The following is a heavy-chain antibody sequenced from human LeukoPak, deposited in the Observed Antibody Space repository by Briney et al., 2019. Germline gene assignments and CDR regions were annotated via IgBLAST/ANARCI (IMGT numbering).Heavy chain of an antibody. CDR2: IYTSGST. CDR3: AREVSIFGVVRGNFDY. CDR1: GGSISSGSYY. D-gene: IGHD3-3*01. V-gene: IGHV4-61*02. Sequence: PSQTLSLTCTVSGGSISSGSYYWSWIRQPAGKGLEWIGRIYTSGSTNYNPSLKGRVTISVDTSKNQFSLKLSSVTAADTAVYYCAREVSIFGVVRGNFDYWGQGTLVTVSS. J-gene: IGHJ4*02.